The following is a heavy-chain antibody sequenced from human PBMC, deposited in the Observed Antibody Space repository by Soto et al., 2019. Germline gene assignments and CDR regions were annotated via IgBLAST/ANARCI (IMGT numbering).Heavy chain of an antibody. D-gene: IGHD3-3*01. CDR1: GGSISSGGYY. Sequence: SETLSLTCTVSGGSISSGGYYWSWIRQHPGKGLEWIGYIYYSGSTYYNPSLKSRVTISVDTSKNQFSLKLSSVTAADTAVYYCASSYYDFWSGLVAPNYYYYGMDVWGQGTTVTV. CDR3: ASSYYDFWSGLVAPNYYYYGMDV. CDR2: IYYSGST. J-gene: IGHJ6*02. V-gene: IGHV4-31*03.